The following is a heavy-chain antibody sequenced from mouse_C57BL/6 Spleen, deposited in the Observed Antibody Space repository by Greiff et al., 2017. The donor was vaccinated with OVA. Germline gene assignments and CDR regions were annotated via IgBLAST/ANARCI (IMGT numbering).Heavy chain of an antibody. D-gene: IGHD1-1*01. CDR1: GYTFTSYW. J-gene: IGHJ3*01. CDR2: IYRGSGST. CDR3: AADYYGSSWFAY. Sequence: QVQLQQPGAELVKPGASVKMSCKASGYTFTSYWITWVKQRPGQGLEWIGDIYRGSGSTNYNEKFKSKATLTVDTSSSTAYMQLSSLTSEDSAVYYCAADYYGSSWFAYWGQVTLVTVSA. V-gene: IGHV1-55*01.